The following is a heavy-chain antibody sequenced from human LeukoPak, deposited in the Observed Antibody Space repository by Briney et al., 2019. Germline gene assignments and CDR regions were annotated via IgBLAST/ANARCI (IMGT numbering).Heavy chain of an antibody. CDR2: TYYRSNWYD. V-gene: IGHV6-1*01. D-gene: IGHD6-19*01. Sequence: SQTVSLTCGISGDRVSSNTAAWNWIRQSPSRGLEWLGRTYYRSNWYDDYAASVKSRITINPDTSKNQFSLHLNSVTPEDTALYYCAREVAGTWAFDIWGQGTMVTVSS. J-gene: IGHJ3*02. CDR3: AREVAGTWAFDI. CDR1: GDRVSSNTAA.